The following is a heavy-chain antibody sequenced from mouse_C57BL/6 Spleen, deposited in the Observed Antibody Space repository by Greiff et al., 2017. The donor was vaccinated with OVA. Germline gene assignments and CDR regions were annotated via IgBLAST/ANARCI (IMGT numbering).Heavy chain of an antibody. D-gene: IGHD1-1*01. Sequence: VQLQQPGTELVKPGASVKLSCKASGCTFTSYWMHWVKQRPGQGLEWIGNINPSNGGTNYNEKFKSKATLTVDKSSSTAYMQLSSLTSEDSAVYDCARDYGSSYWYFDVWGTGTTVTVSS. J-gene: IGHJ1*03. CDR2: INPSNGGT. CDR1: GCTFTSYW. CDR3: ARDYGSSYWYFDV. V-gene: IGHV1-53*01.